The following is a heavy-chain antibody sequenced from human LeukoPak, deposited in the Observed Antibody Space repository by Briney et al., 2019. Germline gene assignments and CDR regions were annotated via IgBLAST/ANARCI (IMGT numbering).Heavy chain of an antibody. CDR2: INHSGST. D-gene: IGHD4-17*01. Sequence: SETLSLTCAVYGGSFSGYYWSWIRQPPGKGLEWIGEINHSGSTNYNPSLKSRVTISVDTSKNQFSLKLSSVPAADTAVYYCARALTTVTRRYGMDVWGQGTTVTVSS. CDR1: GGSFSGYY. J-gene: IGHJ6*02. V-gene: IGHV4-34*01. CDR3: ARALTTVTRRYGMDV.